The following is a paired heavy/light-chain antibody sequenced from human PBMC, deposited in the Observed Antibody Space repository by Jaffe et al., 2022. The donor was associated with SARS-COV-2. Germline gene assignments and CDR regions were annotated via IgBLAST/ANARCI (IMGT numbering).Light chain of an antibody. V-gene: IGKV1-5*03. CDR1: QSIGTW. J-gene: IGKJ1*01. CDR3: QQYDSQRT. CDR2: KAS. Sequence: DIQMTQSPSTLSASVGARVTITCRASQSIGTWLAWYQQKPGKAPKLLISKASSLQTGVPSRFSGSGSGTEFTLTISSLQPDDLATYHCQQYDSQRTFGQGTKVEIK.
Heavy chain of an antibody. Sequence: EVQLLESGGDLVQPGGSLRLSCAASGFTFSSYAMTWVRQAPGKGLEWVSTISSSGETTDYADSVKGRFTISRDNSKNTLSLQMNSLRAEDTALYFCAKDAPNYSDTSAYYVDYWGQGTLVTVSS. V-gene: IGHV3-23*01. CDR3: AKDAPNYSDTSAYYVDY. CDR2: ISSSGETT. D-gene: IGHD3-22*01. J-gene: IGHJ4*02. CDR1: GFTFSSYA.